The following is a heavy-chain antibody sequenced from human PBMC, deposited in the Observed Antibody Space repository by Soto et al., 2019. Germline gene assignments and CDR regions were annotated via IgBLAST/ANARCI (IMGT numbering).Heavy chain of an antibody. V-gene: IGHV4-59*08. CDR2: IYYSGST. D-gene: IGHD6-13*01. Sequence: SETLSLTCTVSGGSISSYYWSWIRQPPGKGLEWIGYIYYSGSTNYNPSLKSRVTISVDTSKNQFSLKLSSVTAADTAVYYCARHGFGSSWYRDALWFVPWGQGTLVTVSS. CDR3: ARHGFGSSWYRDALWFVP. CDR1: GGSISSYY. J-gene: IGHJ5*02.